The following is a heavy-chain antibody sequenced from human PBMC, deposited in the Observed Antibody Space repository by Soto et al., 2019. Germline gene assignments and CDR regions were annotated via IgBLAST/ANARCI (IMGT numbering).Heavy chain of an antibody. CDR3: ARGPLFCSGGSCYCDAFDI. V-gene: IGHV4-59*01. J-gene: IGHJ3*02. Sequence: QVQLQESGPGLVKPSETLSLTCTVSGGSISSYYWSWIRQPPGKGLQWIGYIYYSGSTNYNPSLRSRVNISVDTSTNQFPLTLSSVTAADTALYYCARGPLFCSGGSCYCDAFDIWGQETMVTASS. D-gene: IGHD2-15*01. CDR1: GGSISSYY. CDR2: IYYSGST.